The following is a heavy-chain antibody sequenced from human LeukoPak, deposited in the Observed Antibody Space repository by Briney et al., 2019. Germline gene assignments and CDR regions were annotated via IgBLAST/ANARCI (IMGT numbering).Heavy chain of an antibody. CDR1: GYTLTNFY. J-gene: IGHJ3*02. Sequence: ASVKVSCKASGYTLTNFYIHCVPQAPGQGLEWMGIINPSGGITSDAQKFQGRVTMTRDTSTSTVYMELRSLRSEDTAVYYCARDRGTTVVPPGFAFDIWGQGTMVTVSS. V-gene: IGHV1-46*01. CDR3: ARDRGTTVVPPGFAFDI. D-gene: IGHD4-23*01. CDR2: INPSGGIT.